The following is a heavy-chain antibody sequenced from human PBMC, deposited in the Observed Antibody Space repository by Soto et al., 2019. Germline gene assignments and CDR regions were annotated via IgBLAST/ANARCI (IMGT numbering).Heavy chain of an antibody. J-gene: IGHJ5*02. CDR1: GYTFTSYA. CDR2: ISAYNGNT. Sequence: QVQLVQSGTEVKKPGASVKVSCKASGYTFTSYAISWVRHAPGQGLEWMGWISAYNGNTNYAQKLQGRVTMTTDTSKSTAYMEQRSLRSDDTAVYYCARVVVRGKQDWFDPWGQGTLVTVSS. V-gene: IGHV1-18*01. D-gene: IGHD3-10*01. CDR3: ARVVVRGKQDWFDP.